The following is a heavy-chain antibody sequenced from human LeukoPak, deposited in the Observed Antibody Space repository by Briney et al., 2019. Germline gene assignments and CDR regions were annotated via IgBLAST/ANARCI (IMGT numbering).Heavy chain of an antibody. CDR2: IYTDGSYT. J-gene: IGHJ4*02. CDR3: ARGDDESLDH. V-gene: IGHV3-74*01. CDR1: VSAFSSSW. D-gene: IGHD3-16*01. Sequence: GGSLRLSCAASVSAFSSSWSHWVRKVPSMGLGWVSRIYTDGSYTNYADSVKGRFTISRENAKNTLYMHINSLRAEDMGVYYCARGDDESLDHWGQGTLVTVSS.